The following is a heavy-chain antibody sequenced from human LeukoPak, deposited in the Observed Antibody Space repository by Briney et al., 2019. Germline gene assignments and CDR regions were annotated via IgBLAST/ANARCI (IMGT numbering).Heavy chain of an antibody. CDR1: GFSFSSAW. V-gene: IGHV3-33*08. CDR2: IWNNGNNR. D-gene: IGHD1-26*01. Sequence: GGSLRLSCAASGFSFSSAWMNWVRQAPGKGLEWVAVIWNNGNNRYADSVRGRFTISRDDSKNTLYLQMDSLRAEDTAVYYCARDSVGVPTDFDYWGQGTLVTVSS. CDR3: ARDSVGVPTDFDY. J-gene: IGHJ4*02.